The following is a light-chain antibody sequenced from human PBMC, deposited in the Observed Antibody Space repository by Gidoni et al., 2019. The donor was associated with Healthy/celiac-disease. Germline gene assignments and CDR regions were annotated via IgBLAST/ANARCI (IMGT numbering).Light chain of an antibody. CDR2: GAS. CDR1: QSVSSSY. V-gene: IGKV3-20*01. Sequence: EIVLTQSPGTLSLSPGERATLSCRASQSVSSSYLAWYQQKPGQAPRLLIDGASSRATGIPDRFSGSGSGTDFTLTISRLEPEDFAVYYCQQYGSSPNTFGQXTKLEIK. CDR3: QQYGSSPNT. J-gene: IGKJ2*01.